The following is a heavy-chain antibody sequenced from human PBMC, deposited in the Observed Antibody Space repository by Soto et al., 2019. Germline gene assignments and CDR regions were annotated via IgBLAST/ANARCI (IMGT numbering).Heavy chain of an antibody. Sequence: SGTLALTCVVSGESVKSYTWSGVRQPANKGLEWIGRVFSSVSATYNPSLKSRVSISMDTPENRISLKLDSVTAADAGVYFCARDGMTTGDTWGPGTLVTVSS. D-gene: IGHD2-21*02. J-gene: IGHJ4*02. CDR1: GESVKSYT. CDR3: ARDGMTTGDT. CDR2: VFSSVSA. V-gene: IGHV4-4*07.